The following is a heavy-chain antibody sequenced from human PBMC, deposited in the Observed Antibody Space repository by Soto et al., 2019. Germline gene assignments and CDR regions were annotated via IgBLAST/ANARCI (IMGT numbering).Heavy chain of an antibody. CDR2: ISSSGGST. D-gene: IGHD6-19*01. CDR1: GFTFSSYA. V-gene: IGHV3-23*01. CDR3: AKGKSSGGGWNYGMDV. J-gene: IGHJ6*02. Sequence: EVQLLESGGGLVQPGGSLRLSCAASGFTFSSYATSWVRQAPGKGLERVSVISSSGGSTYYADSVKGRFTISRDNSKNTLYLQMNSLRAEDTAVYYCAKGKSSGGGWNYGMDVWGQGTTVTVSS.